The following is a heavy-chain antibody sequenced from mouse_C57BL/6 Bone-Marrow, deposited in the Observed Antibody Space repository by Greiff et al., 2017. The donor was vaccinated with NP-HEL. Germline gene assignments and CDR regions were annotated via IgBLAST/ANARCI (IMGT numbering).Heavy chain of an antibody. CDR2: IDPSDSDT. V-gene: IGHV1-69*01. Sequence: QVQLQQPGAELVMPGASVKLSCKASGYTFTSYWMHWVKQRPGQGLEWIGEIDPSDSDTNYNQKFKGKSTLTVDKSSSTAYMQRSSLTSEDSAVYYCAIGDYDYPYFDVWGTGTTVTVSS. D-gene: IGHD2-4*01. J-gene: IGHJ1*03. CDR3: AIGDYDYPYFDV. CDR1: GYTFTSYW.